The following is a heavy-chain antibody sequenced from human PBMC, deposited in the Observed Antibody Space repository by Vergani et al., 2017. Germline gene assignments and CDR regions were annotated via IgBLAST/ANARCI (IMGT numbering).Heavy chain of an antibody. J-gene: IGHJ4*02. CDR1: GGSFSGYY. CDR2: INHSGST. Sequence: QVQLQQWGAGLLKPSETLSLTCAVYGGSFSGYYWSWIRQPPGKGLEWIGEINHSGSTNYNPSLKSRVTISVDTSKNQFSLKLSSVTAADTAVYYCARGGYDILTGYPIDYWGQRTLVTVSA. D-gene: IGHD3-9*01. CDR3: ARGGYDILTGYPIDY. V-gene: IGHV4-34*01.